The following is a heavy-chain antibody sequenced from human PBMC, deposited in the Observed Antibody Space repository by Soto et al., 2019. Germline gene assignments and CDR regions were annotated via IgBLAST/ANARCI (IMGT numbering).Heavy chain of an antibody. CDR2: IYYSWST. Sequence: SENLSLTLNVSGGSISSGAYYWSLIRQHPGKGLEWIGYIYYSWSTYYNPSLKSRVTISVDTSKNQFSLKLSSVTAEDTAVYYCARARVMDVWGQGTTVPVSS. CDR1: GGSISSGAYY. J-gene: IGHJ6*01. V-gene: IGHV4-31*02. CDR3: ARARVMDV.